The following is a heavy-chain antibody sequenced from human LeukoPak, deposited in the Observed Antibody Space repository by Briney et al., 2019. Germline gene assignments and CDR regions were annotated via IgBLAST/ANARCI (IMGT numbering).Heavy chain of an antibody. D-gene: IGHD2-2*01. V-gene: IGHV4-61*02. Sequence: SETPSLTCTVSGGSISSSSYYWGWIRQPAGKGLEWIGRIYTSGSTNYNPSLKSRVTMSVDTSKNQFSLKLSSVTAADTAVYYCARASRYSSSTSCHNWFDPWGQGTLVTVSS. CDR1: GGSISSSSYY. J-gene: IGHJ5*02. CDR3: ARASRYSSSTSCHNWFDP. CDR2: IYTSGST.